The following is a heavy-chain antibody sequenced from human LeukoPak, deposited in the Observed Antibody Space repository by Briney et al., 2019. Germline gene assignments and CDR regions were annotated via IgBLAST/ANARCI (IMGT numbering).Heavy chain of an antibody. J-gene: IGHJ4*02. V-gene: IGHV3-30*02. CDR2: IGYDGRNK. CDR1: GFTFSSYG. Sequence: GGSLRLSCAASGFTFSSYGIHWVRQAPGKGLEWVTFIGYDGRNKYYADSVKGRFTISRDNSKNTLYLQMNSLRAEDTAVYYCAKSTTGYSSGWYEDPPRLFWYWGQGTLVTVSS. CDR3: AKSTTGYSSGWYEDPPRLFWY. D-gene: IGHD6-19*01.